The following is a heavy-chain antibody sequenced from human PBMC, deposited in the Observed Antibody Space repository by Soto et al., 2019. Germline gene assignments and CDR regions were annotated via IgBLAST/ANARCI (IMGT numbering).Heavy chain of an antibody. J-gene: IGHJ4*02. CDR1: GGSFSGYY. CDR2: INHSGST. Sequence: SSETLSLTCAVYGGSFSGYYWSWIRQPPGKGLEWIGEINHSGSTNYNPSLKSRVTISVDTSKNQFSLKLSSVTAADTAVYYCARVRSSGWHRRLTLILDYWGQGTLVTVSS. D-gene: IGHD6-19*01. CDR3: ARVRSSGWHRRLTLILDY. V-gene: IGHV4-34*01.